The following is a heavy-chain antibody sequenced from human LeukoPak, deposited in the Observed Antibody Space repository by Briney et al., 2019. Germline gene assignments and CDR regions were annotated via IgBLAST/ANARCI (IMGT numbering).Heavy chain of an antibody. V-gene: IGHV4-34*01. J-gene: IGHJ4*02. CDR1: GGSFSGYY. CDR2: INHSGST. CDR3: ASLRRGELYSLGY. Sequence: PSETLSLTCAVYGGSFSGYYWSWIRQPRGKWLEWIGEINHSGSTNYNPSLKSRVTISVDTPKNQFSLKLSSVTAADTAVYYCASLRRGELYSLGYWGQGTLVTVSS. D-gene: IGHD3-16*01.